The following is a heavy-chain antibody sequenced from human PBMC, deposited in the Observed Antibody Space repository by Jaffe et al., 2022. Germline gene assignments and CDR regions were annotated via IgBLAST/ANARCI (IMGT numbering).Heavy chain of an antibody. D-gene: IGHD4-17*01. J-gene: IGHJ4*02. CDR3: TTDSPKNDYGDYLISGY. CDR1: GFTFSNAW. CDR2: IKSKTDGGTT. V-gene: IGHV3-15*01. Sequence: EVQLVESGGGLVKPGGSLRLSCAASGFTFSNAWMSWVRQAPGKGLEWVGRIKSKTDGGTTDYAAPVKGRFTISRDDSKNTLYLQMNSLKTEDTAVYYCTTDSPKNDYGDYLISGYWGQGTLVTVSS.